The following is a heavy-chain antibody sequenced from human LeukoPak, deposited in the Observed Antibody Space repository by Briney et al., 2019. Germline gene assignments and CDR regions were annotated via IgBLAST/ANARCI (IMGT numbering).Heavy chain of an antibody. V-gene: IGHV3-30*04. CDR3: ASAYYDAGNYPYYFDY. J-gene: IGHJ4*02. D-gene: IGHD3-10*01. CDR2: TSDDGGRK. CDR1: GFTFSSYS. Sequence: PGGSLRLSCTASGFTFSSYSMHWVRQAPGKGLEWVTVTSDDGGRKYYTDSVKGRFTISRDNSKNTLYLQMNSLRAEDTAVYYCASAYYDAGNYPYYFDYWGQGTLVTVSS.